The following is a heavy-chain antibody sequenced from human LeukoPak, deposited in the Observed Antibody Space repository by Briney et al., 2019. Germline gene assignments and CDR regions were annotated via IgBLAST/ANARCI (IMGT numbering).Heavy chain of an antibody. CDR2: INPNSGGT. CDR3: ARLLEYSGSSNQDY. V-gene: IGHV1-2*02. J-gene: IGHJ4*02. Sequence: ASVKVSCKASGYTFTGYYMHWVRQAPGQGLEWMGWINPNSGGTYYAQKFQGRVTMTSDTSISTAYMELSRLRSDDTAVYYCARLLEYSGSSNQDYWGQGTLVTVSS. D-gene: IGHD1-26*01. CDR1: GYTFTGYY.